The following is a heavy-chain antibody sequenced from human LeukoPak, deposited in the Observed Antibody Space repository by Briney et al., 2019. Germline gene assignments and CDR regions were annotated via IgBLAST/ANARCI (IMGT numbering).Heavy chain of an antibody. D-gene: IGHD6-13*01. CDR2: ISYDGSNK. CDR3: ARGAYSSSWSNFDY. Sequence: QAGGSLRLSCAASGFTFSSYAMHWVRQAPGKGLEWVAVISYDGSNKYYADSVKGRFTISRDNSKNTLYLQMNSLRAEDTAVYYCARGAYSSSWSNFDYWGQGTLVTVSS. J-gene: IGHJ4*02. CDR1: GFTFSSYA. V-gene: IGHV3-30*04.